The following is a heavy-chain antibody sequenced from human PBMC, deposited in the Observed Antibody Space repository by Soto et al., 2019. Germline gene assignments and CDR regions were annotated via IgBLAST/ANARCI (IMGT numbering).Heavy chain of an antibody. J-gene: IGHJ6*02. CDR1: VYTFPNNG. CDR3: ARDGRKELWVEGLTSMDV. Sequence: QIQLVQSGPEVRKPGASVKVSGRAFVYTFPNNGITWLDRAPGKGLRGWGWISGYKGQANYAQKFQDRVTLTTDTSTKTGFMELRSLRADDTAMYYCARDGRKELWVEGLTSMDVWGQGTTVAVSS. CDR2: ISGYKGQA. D-gene: IGHD1-26*01. V-gene: IGHV1-18*01.